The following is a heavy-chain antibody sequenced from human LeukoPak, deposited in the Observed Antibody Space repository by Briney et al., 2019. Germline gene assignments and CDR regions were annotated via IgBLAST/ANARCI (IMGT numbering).Heavy chain of an antibody. CDR1: GFTFSSSA. V-gene: IGHV3-48*04. CDR3: VRALDY. J-gene: IGHJ4*02. CDR2: ITSSSTTL. Sequence: GRSLRLSCAASGFTFSSSAMNWVRQAPGKGLEWVSYITSSSTTLYYTDSVKGRFTISRDHAKNSLYLQMNSLKAEDTAVYYCVRALDYWGQGTLVTVSS.